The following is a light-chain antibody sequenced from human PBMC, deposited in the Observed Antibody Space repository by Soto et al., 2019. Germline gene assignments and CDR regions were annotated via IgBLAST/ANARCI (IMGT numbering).Light chain of an antibody. CDR2: YNT. V-gene: IGLV1-40*01. Sequence: QSVLPQPPSVSGAPGQRVTISCTGSNSDIGAGFCVQWYQQFPRTAPRLLIYYNTNRPSGVPDRFSASKSGTSASLAITGLRAEDDADYYCQSFDINVLELIFGVGTKVTVL. CDR1: NSDIGAGFC. J-gene: IGLJ2*01. CDR3: QSFDINVLELI.